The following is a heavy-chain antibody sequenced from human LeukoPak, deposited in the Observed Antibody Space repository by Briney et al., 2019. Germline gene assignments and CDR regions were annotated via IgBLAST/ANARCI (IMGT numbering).Heavy chain of an antibody. J-gene: IGHJ4*02. CDR3: ASQANSSSHY. CDR2: INHRGST. D-gene: IGHD6-6*01. V-gene: IGHV4-34*01. Sequence: SETLSLTCAVYGGSFSGYYWSWIRQPPGKGLEWIGEINHRGSTNYNPSLKSRVTISGDTSKNQFSLKLSSVTAADTAVYYCASQANSSSHYWGQGTLVTVSS. CDR1: GGSFSGYY.